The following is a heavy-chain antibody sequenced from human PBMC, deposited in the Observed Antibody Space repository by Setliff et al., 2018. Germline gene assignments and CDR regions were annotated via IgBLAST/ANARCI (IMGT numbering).Heavy chain of an antibody. CDR2: INPSDGST. CDR1: GYTFTTYY. V-gene: IGHV1-46*01. D-gene: IGHD3-3*01. Sequence: ASVKVSCKASGYTFTTYYMHWVRQAPGQGLEWMGVINPSDGSTTYAQKFQGRVKMTRDTSTNTVYMQPSSLRSEDTTVYYCARESTAKNFWGEYSDYWGQGTLVTVSS. CDR3: ARESTAKNFWGEYSDY. J-gene: IGHJ4*02.